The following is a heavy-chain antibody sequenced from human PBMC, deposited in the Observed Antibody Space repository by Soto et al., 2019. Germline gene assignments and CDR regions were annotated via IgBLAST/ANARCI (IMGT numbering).Heavy chain of an antibody. CDR3: ASHTGSSPEGRYYYGMDV. CDR1: GGTFSSYA. V-gene: IGHV1-69*12. D-gene: IGHD1-26*01. J-gene: IGHJ6*02. CDR2: IIPIFGTA. Sequence: QVQLVQSGAEVKKPGSSVKVSCKASGGTFSSYAISWVRQAPGKGLEWMGGIIPIFGTADYAQTFQGRVTITADESTRTAYMELSSLRSEDTAVYYCASHTGSSPEGRYYYGMDVWGQGTTVTVSS.